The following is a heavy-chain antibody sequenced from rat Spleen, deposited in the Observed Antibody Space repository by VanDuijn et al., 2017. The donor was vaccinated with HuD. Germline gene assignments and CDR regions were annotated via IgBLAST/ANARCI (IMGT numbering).Heavy chain of an antibody. CDR1: GITFSNYA. J-gene: IGHJ2*01. Sequence: EVQLVESGGGLVQPGGTLKLSCAASGITFSNYAMAWVRPAPTQGLEWVATINFDGSSTYYRDSVCGRFSIARDNARSTLYLQMDSLRSEDTATYYCTRCFDLWGQGVMVTVSS. CDR2: INFDGSST. CDR3: TRCFDL. V-gene: IGHV5-29*01.